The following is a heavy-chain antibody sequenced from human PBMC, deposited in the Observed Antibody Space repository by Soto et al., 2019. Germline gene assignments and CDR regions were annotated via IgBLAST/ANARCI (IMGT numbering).Heavy chain of an antibody. Sequence: QVQLVQSGAEVKKPGASVKVSCKASGYTFTAYYIHWVRQAPGQGLEWMGWINPNNGGTNYAQKFQGRVTMTVDTSISTAYMELSRLRSDDRAVYYCALRYCSGGTCSDDAFDIWGQGTMVTVSS. CDR2: INPNNGGT. J-gene: IGHJ3*02. D-gene: IGHD2-15*01. CDR3: ALRYCSGGTCSDDAFDI. CDR1: GYTFTAYY. V-gene: IGHV1-2*02.